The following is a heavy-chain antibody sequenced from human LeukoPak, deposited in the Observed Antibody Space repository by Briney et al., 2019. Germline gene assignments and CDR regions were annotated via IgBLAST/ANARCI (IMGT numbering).Heavy chain of an antibody. V-gene: IGHV4-34*01. CDR1: GGSFSGYY. D-gene: IGHD3-22*01. Sequence: PSETLSLTCAVYGGSFSGYYWSWIRQSPGKGLEWIGEINHRGSTNYNPSLKRRVTISVDTSKNQFSLKLSSVTAADTAVYYCARLSHYYDSSGYYQNYYYYYYMDVWGKGTTVTISS. CDR3: ARLSHYYDSSGYYQNYYYYYYMDV. CDR2: INHRGST. J-gene: IGHJ6*03.